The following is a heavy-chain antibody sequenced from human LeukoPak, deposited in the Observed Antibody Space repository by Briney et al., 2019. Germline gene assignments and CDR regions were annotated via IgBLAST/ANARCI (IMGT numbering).Heavy chain of an antibody. CDR1: GFTFSDYY. Sequence: QAGGSLRLSCAASGFTFSDYYMSWIRQAPGKGLEWVSVIYSSGITYYADSVKGRFTISRDNSKNTLYLQMNSLRAEDTAFYYCARGHNSRAGVTDCCPLDFWGQGTLVTVSS. J-gene: IGHJ4*02. D-gene: IGHD2-21*02. V-gene: IGHV3-66*01. CDR2: IYSSGIT. CDR3: ARGHNSRAGVTDCCPLDF.